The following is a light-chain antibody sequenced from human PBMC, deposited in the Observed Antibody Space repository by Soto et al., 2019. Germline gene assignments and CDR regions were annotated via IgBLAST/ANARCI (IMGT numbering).Light chain of an antibody. CDR2: AAS. V-gene: IGKV1-39*01. CDR3: QETYNIPLT. J-gene: IGKJ4*01. CDR1: QSISSY. Sequence: DNQMTQTPSSVSASVGDKVTITCRASQSISSYLSWYQQKPGTAPKLLIYAASNLQSGVPSRFSGSGSGTDFTLTISGLQPADSATYYCQETYNIPLTFGGGTKVEIK.